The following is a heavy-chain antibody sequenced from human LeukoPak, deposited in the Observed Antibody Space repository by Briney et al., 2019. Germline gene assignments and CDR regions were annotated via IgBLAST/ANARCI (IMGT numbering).Heavy chain of an antibody. D-gene: IGHD3-3*01. V-gene: IGHV3-23*01. Sequence: GGYLRLSCAASGFIFKQYVMSGVRQAPGKGREWVSAISDSGATTYYADSVRGRFTISSDDSKNMLYLQMSSLRAEDTAVYYCARSLLRFGPPPRPLDYWGQGTLVTVSS. CDR3: ARSLLRFGPPPRPLDY. CDR1: GFIFKQYV. CDR2: ISDSGATT. J-gene: IGHJ4*02.